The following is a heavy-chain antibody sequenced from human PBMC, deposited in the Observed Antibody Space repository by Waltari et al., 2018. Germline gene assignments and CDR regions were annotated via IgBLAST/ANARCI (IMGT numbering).Heavy chain of an antibody. CDR1: GYSFTSYW. CDR3: ASPGAARPPYYGMDV. V-gene: IGHV5-51*01. J-gene: IGHJ6*02. CDR2: IYPGDSDT. Sequence: EVQLVQSGAEVKKPGESLKISCKGSGYSFTSYWIGWVRQMPGKGLEWMGTIYPGDSDTSYSPSCQGQVTISADKSISTAYLQWSSLKASDTAMYYCASPGAARPPYYGMDVWGQGTTVTVSS. D-gene: IGHD6-6*01.